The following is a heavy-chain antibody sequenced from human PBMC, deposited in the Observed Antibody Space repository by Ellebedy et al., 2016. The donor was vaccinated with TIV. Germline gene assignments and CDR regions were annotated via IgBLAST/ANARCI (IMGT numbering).Heavy chain of an antibody. J-gene: IGHJ1*01. D-gene: IGHD2-21*02. CDR1: GGSFSGYY. CDR3: ARGPFMAYCGGDCFGDFQH. CDR2: INHSGST. Sequence: GSLRLXCAVYGGSFSGYYWSWIRQPPGKGLEWIGEINHSGSTNYNPSLKSRVTISVDTSKNQFSLKLSSVTAADTAVYYCARGPFMAYCGGDCFGDFQHWGQGTLVTVSS. V-gene: IGHV4-34*01.